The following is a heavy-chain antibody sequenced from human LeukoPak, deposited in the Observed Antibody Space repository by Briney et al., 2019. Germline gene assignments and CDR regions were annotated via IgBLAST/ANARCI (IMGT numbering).Heavy chain of an antibody. V-gene: IGHV4-30-2*01. J-gene: IGHJ4*02. Sequence: SETLSLTCAVSGGSISSGGYSWSWIRQPPGEGLEWIGYIYHSGSTYYNPSLKSRVTISVDRSKNQFSLKLSSVTAADTAVYYCARVEVISGSYHVDYWGQGTLVTVSS. CDR2: IYHSGST. D-gene: IGHD1-26*01. CDR1: GGSISSGGYS. CDR3: ARVEVISGSYHVDY.